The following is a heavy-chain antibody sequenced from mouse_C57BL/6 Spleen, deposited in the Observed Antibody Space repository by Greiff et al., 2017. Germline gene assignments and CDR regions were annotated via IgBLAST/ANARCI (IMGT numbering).Heavy chain of an antibody. CDR1: GFTFSDYG. CDR3: AFSSYAMDY. V-gene: IGHV5-17*01. J-gene: IGHJ4*01. CDR2: ISRGSSTI. Sequence: EVKVVESGGGLVKPGGSLKLSCAASGFTFSDYGMHWVRQAPEKGLEWVAYISRGSSTIYYADTVKGRFTISRDNAKNTLFLQMTSLRSEDTAMYYCAFSSYAMDYWGQGTSVTVSS.